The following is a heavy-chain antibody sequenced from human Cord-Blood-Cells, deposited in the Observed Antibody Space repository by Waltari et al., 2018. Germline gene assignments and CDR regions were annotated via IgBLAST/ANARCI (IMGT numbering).Heavy chain of an antibody. J-gene: IGHJ4*02. D-gene: IGHD3-9*01. Sequence: QVQLVQSGAEVKKPGSSVKVSCKASGGTFSSYAISWVRQAPGQGLEWMGGIIPIFGTANYAQKFQGRVTITADESTSTAYMELSSLRSEDTAVYYCAISPYYDILTGYYTNFDYWGQGTLVTVSS. CDR3: AISPYYDILTGYYTNFDY. CDR2: IIPIFGTA. CDR1: GGTFSSYA. V-gene: IGHV1-69*01.